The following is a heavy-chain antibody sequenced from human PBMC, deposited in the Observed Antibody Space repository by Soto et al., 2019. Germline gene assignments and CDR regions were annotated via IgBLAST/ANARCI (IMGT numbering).Heavy chain of an antibody. CDR2: ISRSGSTI. CDR1: GFTFSDYY. Sequence: QVQLVESGGGLVKPGGSLRLSCAVSGFTFSDYYMSWIRQAPGKGLEWVSYISRSGSTIYNADSVKGRFTISRDNAKNSQYLQMNSLRAEDTAVYYCARVFCISTSCYDWYYYYGMDVWGQGTTVTVSS. J-gene: IGHJ6*02. V-gene: IGHV3-11*01. D-gene: IGHD2-2*01. CDR3: ARVFCISTSCYDWYYYYGMDV.